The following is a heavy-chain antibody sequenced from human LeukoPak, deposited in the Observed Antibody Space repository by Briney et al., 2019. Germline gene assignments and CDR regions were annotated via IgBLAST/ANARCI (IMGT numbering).Heavy chain of an antibody. V-gene: IGHV3-23*01. CDR2: ISGSGGST. CDR1: GFTFSSYA. CDR3: ASLGGDYWYGMDV. D-gene: IGHD3-10*01. J-gene: IGHJ6*02. Sequence: GGSLRLSCAASGFTFSSYAMSWVRQAPGKGLERVSAISGSGGSTYYADSVKGRFAISRDNSKNTLYLQMNSLRAEDTAVYYCASLGGDYWYGMDVWGQGTTVTVSS.